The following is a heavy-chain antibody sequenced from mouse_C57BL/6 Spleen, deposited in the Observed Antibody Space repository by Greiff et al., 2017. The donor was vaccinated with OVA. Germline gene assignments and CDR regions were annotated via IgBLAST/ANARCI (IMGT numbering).Heavy chain of an antibody. CDR2: IDPETGGT. D-gene: IGHD1-1*01. Sequence: QVQLQQSGAELVRPGASVTLSCKASGYTFTDYEMHWVKQTPVHGLEWIGAIDPETGGTAYNQKFKGKAILTADKSSSTAYMELRSLTSEDSAVYYCTRQEDYGSKFAYWGQGTLVTVSA. CDR3: TRQEDYGSKFAY. J-gene: IGHJ3*01. V-gene: IGHV1-15*01. CDR1: GYTFTDYE.